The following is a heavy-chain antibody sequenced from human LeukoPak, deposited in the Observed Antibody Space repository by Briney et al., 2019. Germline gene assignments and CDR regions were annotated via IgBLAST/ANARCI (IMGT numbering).Heavy chain of an antibody. CDR2: IIPIFGTA. V-gene: IGHV1-69*06. CDR3: VRNRGHRLVGPTNYFDY. CDR1: GGTFSSYA. J-gene: IGHJ4*02. D-gene: IGHD1-26*01. Sequence: GASVKVSCKASGGTFSSYAISWVRQAPGQGLEWMGGIIPIFGTANYAQKFQGRVTITADKSTSTAYMELSSLRSEDTAVYYCVRNRGHRLVGPTNYFDYWGQGTLVTVSS.